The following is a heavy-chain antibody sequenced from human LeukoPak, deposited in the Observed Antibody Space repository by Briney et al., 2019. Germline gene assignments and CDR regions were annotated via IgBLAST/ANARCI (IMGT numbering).Heavy chain of an antibody. CDR3: ARTYYYDSSGYYYYFDY. Sequence: SETLSLTCTVSGASVSNYDWSWIRQPPGKGLEWIGYVYYSGRTNYNPSLESRVTISVDTSKNQFSLKLTSVTAADTAMYYCARTYYYDSSGYYYYFDYWGQGTLVTVSS. D-gene: IGHD3-22*01. CDR2: VYYSGRT. V-gene: IGHV4-59*02. CDR1: GASVSNYD. J-gene: IGHJ4*02.